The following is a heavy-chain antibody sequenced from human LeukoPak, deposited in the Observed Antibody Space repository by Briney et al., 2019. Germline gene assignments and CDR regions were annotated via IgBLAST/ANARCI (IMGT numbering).Heavy chain of an antibody. Sequence: SETLSLTCTVSGGSISSYYWSWIRQPPGEGLEWIGYIYYSGTTNYNPSLKSRVTISVDTSKNQFSLKLSSVTAADTAVYYCARDFRSPNYYYYMDVWGKGTTVTVSS. V-gene: IGHV4-59*01. CDR1: GGSISSYY. CDR2: IYYSGTT. CDR3: ARDFRSPNYYYYMDV. J-gene: IGHJ6*03.